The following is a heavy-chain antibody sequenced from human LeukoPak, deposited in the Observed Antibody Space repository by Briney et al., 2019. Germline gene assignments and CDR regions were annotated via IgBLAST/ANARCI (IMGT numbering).Heavy chain of an antibody. Sequence: GGSLRLSCAASGFIFSSYTMNWVRQAPGKGLEWLSFITQSGTTYPADSVKGRFTISRDNAKNSLYLQMNSLGADDTAVYYCVRDYLFAFDIWGQGTTVTVSS. CDR3: VRDYLFAFDI. V-gene: IGHV3-48*01. J-gene: IGHJ3*02. D-gene: IGHD2/OR15-2a*01. CDR2: ITQSGTT. CDR1: GFIFSSYT.